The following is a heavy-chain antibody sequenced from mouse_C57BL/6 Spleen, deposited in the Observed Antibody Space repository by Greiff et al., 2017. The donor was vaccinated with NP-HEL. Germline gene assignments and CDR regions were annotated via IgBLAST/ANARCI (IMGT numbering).Heavy chain of an antibody. CDR1: GFTFSSYA. CDR3: ARGIYYGNYRDYFDY. Sequence: EVQVVESGGGLVKPGGSLKLSCAASGFTFSSYAMSWVRQTPEKRLEWVATISDGGSYTYYPDNVKGRFTISRDNAKNNLYLQMSHLKSEDTAMYYCARGIYYGNYRDYFDYWGQGTTLTVSS. CDR2: ISDGGSYT. V-gene: IGHV5-4*01. D-gene: IGHD2-1*01. J-gene: IGHJ2*01.